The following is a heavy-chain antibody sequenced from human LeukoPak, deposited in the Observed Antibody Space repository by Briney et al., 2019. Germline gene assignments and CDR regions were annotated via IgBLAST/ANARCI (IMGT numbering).Heavy chain of an antibody. V-gene: IGHV3-23*01. D-gene: IGHD3-3*01. CDR3: AKVAVLRFLEWFSQEHYYFGY. CDR2: ISGSGGST. Sequence: GGSLRLSCAASGFTFSSYAMSWVRQAPGKGLEWVSAISGSGGSTYYADSVKGRFTISRDNSKNTLYLQMNSLRAEDTAVYYCAKVAVLRFLEWFSQEHYYFGYWGQGTLVTVSS. CDR1: GFTFSSYA. J-gene: IGHJ4*02.